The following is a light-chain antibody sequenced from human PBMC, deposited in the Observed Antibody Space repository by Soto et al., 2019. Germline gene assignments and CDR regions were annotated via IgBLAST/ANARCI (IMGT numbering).Light chain of an antibody. CDR2: GAS. CDR3: QQYGRSSWT. J-gene: IGKJ1*01. Sequence: EIVLTQSPATLSLSPGETATLSCRTSQSVSSTYLAWYQQKPGQAPRLLIFGASNRATGIPDRFSGSASGTDFTLTISRLEPEDFAVYYCQQYGRSSWTFGQGTKVDIK. V-gene: IGKV3-20*01. CDR1: QSVSSTY.